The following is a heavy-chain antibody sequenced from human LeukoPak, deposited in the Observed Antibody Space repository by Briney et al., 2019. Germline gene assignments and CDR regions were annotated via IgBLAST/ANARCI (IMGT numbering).Heavy chain of an antibody. CDR2: ISDSGGST. CDR3: ARASSKQLAGYLPDGFDI. CDR1: GFTFSSHA. Sequence: GGSLRLSCAASGFTFSSHAMHWVRQAPGKGLEWVSVISDSGGSTNYADSVKGRFTISRDNAKNSLSLQMNSLRADDAAVYYCARASSKQLAGYLPDGFDIWGQGTMVTVSS. V-gene: IGHV3-23*01. D-gene: IGHD3-9*01. J-gene: IGHJ3*02.